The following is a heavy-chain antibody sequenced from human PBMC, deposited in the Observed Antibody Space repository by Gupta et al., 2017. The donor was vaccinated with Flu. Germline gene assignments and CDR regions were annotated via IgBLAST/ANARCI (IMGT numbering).Heavy chain of an antibody. CDR3: ARGDSGYDVPYTFDY. CDR2: IIPIFGTA. CDR1: GGTFSSYA. J-gene: IGHJ4*02. Sequence: QVQLVQSGAEVKKPGSSVKVSCKASGGTFSSYAISWVRQAPGQGLEWMGGIIPIFGTANYEQKFQGRVTITADKSTSTAYMELSRLRSEDTAVYYCARGDSGYDVPYTFDYGGQGTLVTVSS. V-gene: IGHV1-69*06. D-gene: IGHD5-12*01.